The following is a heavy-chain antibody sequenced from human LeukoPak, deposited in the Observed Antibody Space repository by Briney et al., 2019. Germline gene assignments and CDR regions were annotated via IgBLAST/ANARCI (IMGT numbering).Heavy chain of an antibody. CDR1: GFTFSSYA. J-gene: IGHJ6*02. CDR3: AKAKYYGSSLMDV. CDR2: ISGSGGST. D-gene: IGHD3-10*01. Sequence: GGSLRLSCAASGFTFSSYAMSWVRQAPGKGLEWVSAISGSGGSTYYADSVKGRFTISRDNSKSTLYLQMNSLRAEDTAVYYCAKAKYYGSSLMDVWGQGTTVTVSS. V-gene: IGHV3-23*01.